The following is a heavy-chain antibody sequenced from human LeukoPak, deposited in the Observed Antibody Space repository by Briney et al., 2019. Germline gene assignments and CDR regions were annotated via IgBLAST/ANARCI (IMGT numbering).Heavy chain of an antibody. CDR2: LYPGDSDT. D-gene: IGHD3-22*01. V-gene: IGHV5-51*01. Sequence: GESPKISCKGSGYSFTSYWIGWVRQMPGKGLEWMGILYPGDSDTRYSPSFQGQVTISADKSISTAYLQWSSLKAADAALYYCARGPDSGGSLDYWGQGTLVTVSS. CDR1: GYSFTSYW. J-gene: IGHJ4*02. CDR3: ARGPDSGGSLDY.